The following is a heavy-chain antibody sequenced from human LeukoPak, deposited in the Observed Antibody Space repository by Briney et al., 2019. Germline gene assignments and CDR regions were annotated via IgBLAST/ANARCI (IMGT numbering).Heavy chain of an antibody. CDR3: ARGRVTAIFDY. CDR2: INPGGGST. CDR1: GYTFTSYY. Sequence: ASVKVSCKASGYTFTSYYMHWVRQAPGQGLEWMGIINPGGGSTSYAQKFQGRVTMTRDMSTSTVYMELSSLRSEDTAVYYCARGRVTAIFDYWGQGTLVTVSS. V-gene: IGHV1-46*01. J-gene: IGHJ4*02. D-gene: IGHD2-21*02.